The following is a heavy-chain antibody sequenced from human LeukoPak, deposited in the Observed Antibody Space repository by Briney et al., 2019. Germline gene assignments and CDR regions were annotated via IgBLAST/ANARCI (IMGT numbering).Heavy chain of an antibody. V-gene: IGHV4-31*03. J-gene: IGHJ5*02. CDR1: GGSISSDDYY. CDR3: ARELAGYRSNWYWFDP. D-gene: IGHD6-13*01. Sequence: SETLSLTCTVSGGSISSDDYYWSWIRQHPGKGLEWIGYILYSGGTYYTPSLRSRLTMSVDTSKSQLSLKLDSVTAADTAVYYCARELAGYRSNWYWFDPWGPGTLVTVSS. CDR2: ILYSGGT.